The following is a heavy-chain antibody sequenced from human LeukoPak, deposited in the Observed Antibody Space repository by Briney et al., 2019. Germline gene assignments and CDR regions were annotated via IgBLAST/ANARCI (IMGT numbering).Heavy chain of an antibody. CDR2: INPSGGSA. CDR1: GYTFASYY. J-gene: IGHJ4*02. D-gene: IGHD2-21*02. Sequence: ASVKVSCKASGYTFASYYMHWVRQAPGQGLEWMGIINPSGGSASYAQKFQGRVTMTRDTSISTAYMELSRLRSDDTAVYYCARDYCGGDCFPDYWCQGTLVTVSS. V-gene: IGHV1-46*01. CDR3: ARDYCGGDCFPDY.